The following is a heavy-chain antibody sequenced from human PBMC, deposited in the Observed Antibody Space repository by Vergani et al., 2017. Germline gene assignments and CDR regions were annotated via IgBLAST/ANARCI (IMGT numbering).Heavy chain of an antibody. CDR3: ARDRVVVVPAAPGGWFDP. Sequence: QVQLVQSGAEVKKPGSSVKVSCKASGGTFSSYAISWVRQAPGQGLEWMGGIIPIFGTANYAQKFQGRVTITADESTSTAYMELSILRSEDTAVYYCARDRVVVVPAAPGGWFDPWGQGTLVTVSS. D-gene: IGHD2-2*01. J-gene: IGHJ5*02. CDR2: IIPIFGTA. V-gene: IGHV1-69*01. CDR1: GGTFSSYA.